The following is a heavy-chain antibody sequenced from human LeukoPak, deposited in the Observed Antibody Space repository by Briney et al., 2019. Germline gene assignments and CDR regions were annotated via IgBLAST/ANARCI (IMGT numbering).Heavy chain of an antibody. J-gene: IGHJ4*02. Sequence: SETLSLTCTVSGCSISSSSYYWVWIRQSPGKGLEWIGGIDYSGNTYYNPSLKSRVTISVDTSKNQFSLKLSSVTAADTAVFYCARHSTYYYENRGQPYFDYWGQGTLVTVSS. CDR2: IDYSGNT. D-gene: IGHD3-22*01. CDR1: GCSISSSSYY. V-gene: IGHV4-39*01. CDR3: ARHSTYYYENRGQPYFDY.